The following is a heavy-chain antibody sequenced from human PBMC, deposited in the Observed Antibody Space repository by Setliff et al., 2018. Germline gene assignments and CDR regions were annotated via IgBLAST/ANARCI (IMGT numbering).Heavy chain of an antibody. V-gene: IGHV1-18*01. CDR1: GYTFTRYG. Sequence: ASVKVSCKSSGYTFTRYGISWVRQAPGKGFEWMGWIGPYNGNTYYAQKFQGRVAITTDTSTSTAYMELRSLRSDDTAVYYCAKGGNITRETYYYYGMDVWGQGTTVTVSS. D-gene: IGHD1-20*01. CDR3: AKGGNITRETYYYYGMDV. J-gene: IGHJ6*02. CDR2: IGPYNGNT.